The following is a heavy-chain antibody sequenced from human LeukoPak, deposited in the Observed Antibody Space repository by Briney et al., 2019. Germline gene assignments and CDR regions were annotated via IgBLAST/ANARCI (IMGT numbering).Heavy chain of an antibody. V-gene: IGHV4-34*01. CDR2: INHSGST. CDR1: GGSFSGYY. D-gene: IGHD1-26*01. J-gene: IGHJ5*02. Sequence: SETLSLTCAVYGGSFSGYYWSWIRQPPGKGLEWIGEINHSGSTNYNPSLKSRVTISVDTSKKQFSLKLTSVTAADTAVYYCARDSGSYPHWFAPWGQGTLVTVSS. CDR3: ARDSGSYPHWFAP.